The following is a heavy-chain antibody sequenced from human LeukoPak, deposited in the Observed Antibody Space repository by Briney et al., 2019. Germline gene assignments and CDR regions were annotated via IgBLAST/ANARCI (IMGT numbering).Heavy chain of an antibody. D-gene: IGHD6-19*01. V-gene: IGHV1-18*01. CDR2: ISAYNGNT. CDR3: ARTGLCIAVAGNFDY. CDR1: GYTFTSYG. J-gene: IGHJ4*02. Sequence: ASVKVSCKASGYTFTSYGISWVRQAPGQGLEWMGWISAYNGNTNYAQKLQGRVTMTTDTSTSTAYMELRSLRSDDTAVYYCARTGLCIAVAGNFDYWGQGTLVTVSS.